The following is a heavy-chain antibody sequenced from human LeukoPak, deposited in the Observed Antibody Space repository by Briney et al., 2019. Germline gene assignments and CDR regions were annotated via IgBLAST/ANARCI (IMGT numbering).Heavy chain of an antibody. V-gene: IGHV4-34*01. D-gene: IGHD5-18*01. CDR3: ARGRGGYGYLIDY. Sequence: SETLSLTCPVYGGSFSGYYWSWIRQPPGKGLEWIGEINHSGSTNYNPTLKSRVTISVDTSKNQFSLKLSSVTAAEAAVYYCARGRGGYGYLIDYWGQGTLVTVSS. CDR1: GGSFSGYY. CDR2: INHSGST. J-gene: IGHJ4*02.